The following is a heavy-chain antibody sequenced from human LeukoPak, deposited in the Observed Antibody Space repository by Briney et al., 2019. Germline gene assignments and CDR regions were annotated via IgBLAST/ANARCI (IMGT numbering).Heavy chain of an antibody. V-gene: IGHV5-51*01. CDR1: GSSFTSYW. D-gene: IGHD5-18*01. Sequence: GESLQISCKGSGSSFTSYWIGWVRRLPGKGLEWMGIIYPGDSDTRYSPSFQGQVTISADKSISTAYLQWSSLKASDTATYYCARRATARAFNAFDIWGQGTMVTVSS. CDR2: IYPGDSDT. J-gene: IGHJ3*02. CDR3: ARRATARAFNAFDI.